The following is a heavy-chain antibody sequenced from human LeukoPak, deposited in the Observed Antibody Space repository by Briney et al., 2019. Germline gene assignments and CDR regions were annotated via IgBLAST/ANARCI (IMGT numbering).Heavy chain of an antibody. D-gene: IGHD3-22*01. CDR3: AITYYYDSSAH. Sequence: TGGSLRLSRAASGFTFSDSYMSWFRQAPGKGLEWVSSISSSSSYIYYADSVKGRFTISRDNAKNSLYLQMNSLRAEDTAVYYCAITYYYDSSAHWGQGTLVTVSS. CDR2: ISSSSSYI. V-gene: IGHV3-11*06. CDR1: GFTFSDSY. J-gene: IGHJ4*02.